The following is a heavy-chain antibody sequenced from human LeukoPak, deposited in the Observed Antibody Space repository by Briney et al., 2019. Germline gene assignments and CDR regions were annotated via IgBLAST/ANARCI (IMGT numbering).Heavy chain of an antibody. D-gene: IGHD3-9*01. Sequence: SVKVSCKASGGTFSSYAISWVRQAPGQGLEWMGGIIPIFGTANYAQKFQGRVTITTDESTSTAYMELSSLRSEDTAVYYCATDRHCDILTGYFTFYAFDIWGQGTMVTVSS. J-gene: IGHJ3*02. CDR1: GGTFSSYA. V-gene: IGHV1-69*05. CDR3: ATDRHCDILTGYFTFYAFDI. CDR2: IIPIFGTA.